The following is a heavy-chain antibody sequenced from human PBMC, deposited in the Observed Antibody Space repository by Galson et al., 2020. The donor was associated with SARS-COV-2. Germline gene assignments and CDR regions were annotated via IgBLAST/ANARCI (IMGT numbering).Heavy chain of an antibody. CDR3: ARQGVNMIVLVTVPGWYFDL. J-gene: IGHJ2*01. Sequence: SETLSLTCNVPGYSVSTTNYWGWARQPPGRGLEWNGSADPSGTTYYNPSLKTRATIPVDTSKNQFSLRLDSVTAADTALYYCARQGVNMIVLVTVPGWYFDLWGRGTLVTVSS. CDR1: GYSVSTTNY. D-gene: IGHD3-22*01. CDR2: ADPSGTT. V-gene: IGHV4-38-2*02.